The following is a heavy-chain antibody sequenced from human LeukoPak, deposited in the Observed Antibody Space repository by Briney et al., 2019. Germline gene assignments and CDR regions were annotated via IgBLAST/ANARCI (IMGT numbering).Heavy chain of an antibody. CDR3: AKDLTTVTTGEVFDY. Sequence: GGSLRLSCAASGFTFDDYGMSWVRQAPGKGLEWVSAISGSGGSTYYADSVKGRFTISRDNSKNTLYLQMNSLRAEDTAVYYCAKDLTTVTTGEVFDYWGQGTLVTVSS. J-gene: IGHJ4*02. CDR2: ISGSGGST. D-gene: IGHD4-17*01. V-gene: IGHV3-23*01. CDR1: GFTFDDYG.